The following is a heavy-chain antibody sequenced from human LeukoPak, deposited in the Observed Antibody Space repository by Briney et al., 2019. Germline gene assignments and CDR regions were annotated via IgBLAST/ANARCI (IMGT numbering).Heavy chain of an antibody. CDR2: MNPNSGNT. Sequence: ASVKVSCKASGYTFTSYDINWVRQATGQGLEWMGWMNPNSGNTGYAQKFQGRVTITTDESTSTAYMELSSLRSEDTAVYYCAGGFWSGYYFFDYWGQGTLVTVSS. V-gene: IGHV1-8*01. D-gene: IGHD3-3*01. J-gene: IGHJ4*02. CDR1: GYTFTSYD. CDR3: AGGFWSGYYFFDY.